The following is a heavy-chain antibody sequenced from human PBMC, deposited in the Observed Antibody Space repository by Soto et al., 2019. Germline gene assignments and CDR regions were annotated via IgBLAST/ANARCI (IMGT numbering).Heavy chain of an antibody. CDR2: IYNGGTT. CDR3: ARGGPSSKWLDP. V-gene: IGHV4-59*02. CDR1: GGSVSSYY. Sequence: QVQLQESGPGLMKPSETLSLTCTVSGGSVSSYYWSWVRQPPGKRPEWIAYIYNGGTTNYNPSLKSRLTISVDTSKNQFSLKLSSVTAADTAVYFCARGGPSSKWLDPWGQGIQVTVSS. J-gene: IGHJ5*02.